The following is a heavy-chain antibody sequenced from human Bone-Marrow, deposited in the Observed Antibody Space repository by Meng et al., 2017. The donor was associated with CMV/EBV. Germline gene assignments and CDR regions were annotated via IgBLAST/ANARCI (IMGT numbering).Heavy chain of an antibody. J-gene: IGHJ6*02. CDR3: ARDVAAAPGGYYYYGMDV. Sequence: GGSLRLSCAASGFTFSSYWMHWVRQAPGKGLVWVSHINSDGSSTSYADSVKGRFTISRDNAKNSLYLQMNSLRAEDTAVYYCARDVAAAPGGYYYYGMDVWGQGTTVTVSS. V-gene: IGHV3-74*01. CDR1: GFTFSSYW. CDR2: INSDGSST. D-gene: IGHD6-13*01.